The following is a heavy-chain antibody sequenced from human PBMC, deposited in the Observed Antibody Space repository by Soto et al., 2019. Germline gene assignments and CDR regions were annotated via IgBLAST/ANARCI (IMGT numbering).Heavy chain of an antibody. Sequence: PSETLSLTCTVSRGSISTYYWSWIRQPPGKGLEWIAYIYYSGSTNYNPSLKSRVTISVDTSKNQFSLKLSSVTAADTAVYYCARHSALVPLAAFDYWGQGTRVTVAS. CDR2: IYYSGST. CDR1: RGSISTYY. V-gene: IGHV4-59*08. D-gene: IGHD2-8*01. J-gene: IGHJ4*02. CDR3: ARHSALVPLAAFDY.